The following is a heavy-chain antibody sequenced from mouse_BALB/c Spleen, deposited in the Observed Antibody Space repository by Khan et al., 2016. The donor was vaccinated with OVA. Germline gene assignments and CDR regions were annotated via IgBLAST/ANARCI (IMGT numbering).Heavy chain of an antibody. J-gene: IGHJ3*01. CDR2: IDPENGHN. V-gene: IGHV14-1*02. Sequence: VQLQQPGAEVVRPGALVKLSCKAYGFNIKDYYIHWVKQRPEQGLEWIGWIDPENGHNINDPKFQGKANITADSSSNTAYLQLSSLTSEDIAVYYCARSGYFAWFGYWGQGTLVTVSA. CDR3: ARSGYFAWFGY. CDR1: GFNIKDYY.